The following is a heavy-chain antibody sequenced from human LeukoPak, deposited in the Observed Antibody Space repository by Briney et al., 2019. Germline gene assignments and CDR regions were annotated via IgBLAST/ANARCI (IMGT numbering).Heavy chain of an antibody. CDR2: IYYSGST. CDR3: ARGPGTYWYFDL. V-gene: IGHV4-39*07. Sequence: SETLSLTCTVSGGSISSSSYYWGWIRQPPGKGLEWIGSIYYSGSTYYNPSLKSRVTISVDTSTNQFSLKLSSVTAADTAVYYCARGPGTYWYFDLWGRGTLVTVSS. D-gene: IGHD3-10*01. J-gene: IGHJ2*01. CDR1: GGSISSSSYY.